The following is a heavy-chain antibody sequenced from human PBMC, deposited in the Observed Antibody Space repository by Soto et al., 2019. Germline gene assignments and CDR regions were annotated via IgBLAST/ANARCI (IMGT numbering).Heavy chain of an antibody. CDR1: GYTFTSYG. Sequence: GASVKVSCKASGYTFTSYGSSWVRQAPGQGLEWMGWISAYNGNTNYAQKLQGRVTMTTDTSTSTAYMELRSLRSDDTAVYYCAREGLRYFDWLSPDDAFDIWGQGTMVTVSS. V-gene: IGHV1-18*01. D-gene: IGHD3-9*01. J-gene: IGHJ3*02. CDR3: AREGLRYFDWLSPDDAFDI. CDR2: ISAYNGNT.